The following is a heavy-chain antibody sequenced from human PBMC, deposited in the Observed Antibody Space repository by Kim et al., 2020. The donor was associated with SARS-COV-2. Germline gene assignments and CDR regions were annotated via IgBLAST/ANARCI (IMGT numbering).Heavy chain of an antibody. CDR1: GGSISSGGYY. CDR3: ARDLRVIAAAGNPWFDP. CDR2: IYYSGST. D-gene: IGHD6-13*01. Sequence: SETLSLTCTVSGGSISSGGYYWSWIRQHPGKGLEWIGYIYYSGSTYYNPSLKSRVTISVDTSKNQFSLKLSSVTAADTAVYYCARDLRVIAAAGNPWFDPWGQGTLVTVSS. J-gene: IGHJ5*02. V-gene: IGHV4-31*03.